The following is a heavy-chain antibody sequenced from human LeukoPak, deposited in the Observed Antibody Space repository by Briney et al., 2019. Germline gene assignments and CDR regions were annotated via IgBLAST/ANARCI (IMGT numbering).Heavy chain of an antibody. V-gene: IGHV3-23*01. D-gene: IGHD3-10*01. CDR3: AKGYYGSGSYYNPYFDY. CDR2: ITNGGTA. Sequence: GGSLRLSCAASGFTFRSYAMNWVRQAPGKGLGWVSGITNGGTAHYGDSVKGRFTISRDNSKSTLYLQMNTLSVEDTAVYYCAKGYYGSGSYYNPYFDYWGQGTLVTVSS. CDR1: GFTFRSYA. J-gene: IGHJ4*02.